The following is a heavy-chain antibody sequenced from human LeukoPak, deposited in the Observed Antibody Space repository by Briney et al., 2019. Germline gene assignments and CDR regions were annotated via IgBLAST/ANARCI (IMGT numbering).Heavy chain of an antibody. CDR2: IYYSGST. D-gene: IGHD1-1*01. CDR3: ARLAKTGTTNWFDP. J-gene: IGHJ5*02. CDR1: GGSFSGYY. Sequence: SETLSLTCAVYGGSFSGYYWRWIRQPPGKGLEWIGYIYYSGSTNYNPSLKSRVTISVDTSKNQFPLKLSSVTAADTAVYYCARLAKTGTTNWFDPWGQGTLVTVSS. V-gene: IGHV4-59*01.